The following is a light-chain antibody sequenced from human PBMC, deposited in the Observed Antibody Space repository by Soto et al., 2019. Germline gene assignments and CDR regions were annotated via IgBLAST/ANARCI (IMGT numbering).Light chain of an antibody. CDR2: GAS. J-gene: IGKJ1*01. CDR3: QQYGSSPWT. CDR1: QSVDGSY. Sequence: EIVMTQSPVTLSVSPGERATLSCRASQSVDGSYLAWYQQKPGQAPRLLIYGASSRATGIPDRFSGSGSGTDFTLTISRLEPEDFAVYYCQQYGSSPWTFGQGTKVDIK. V-gene: IGKV3-20*01.